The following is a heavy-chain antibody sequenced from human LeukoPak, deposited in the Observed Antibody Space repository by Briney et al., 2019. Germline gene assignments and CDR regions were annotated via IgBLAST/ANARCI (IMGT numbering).Heavy chain of an antibody. D-gene: IGHD7-27*01. J-gene: IGHJ4*02. CDR2: ITKSGTDM. CDR1: GFIFSDHY. Sequence: GGSLRLSCGASGFIFSDHYMSWFRQAPGRGLEWISYITKSGTDMEYADSVKGRFTISRDNAKNSLFLQMNSLRAEDTAVYFCGRGHWGIDYWGQGTLVTVSS. V-gene: IGHV3-11*04. CDR3: GRGHWGIDY.